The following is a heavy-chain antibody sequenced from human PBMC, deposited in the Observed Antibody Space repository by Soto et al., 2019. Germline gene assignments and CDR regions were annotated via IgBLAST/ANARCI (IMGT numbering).Heavy chain of an antibody. D-gene: IGHD2-2*01. CDR3: ARDWVRDIVVVPAAMEYNWFDP. Sequence: GASVKVSCKASGYTFTSYGISWVRQAPGQGLEGIGWISAYNGNTNYAQKLQGRVTMTTDTSTSTAYMELRSLRSDDTAVYYCARDWVRDIVVVPAAMEYNWFDPWCQGTLVTVSS. CDR1: GYTFTSYG. CDR2: ISAYNGNT. J-gene: IGHJ5*02. V-gene: IGHV1-18*01.